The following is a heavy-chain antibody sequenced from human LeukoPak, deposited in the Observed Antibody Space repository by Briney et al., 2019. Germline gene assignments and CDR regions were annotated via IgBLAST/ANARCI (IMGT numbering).Heavy chain of an antibody. CDR2: ISSSSSTI. CDR1: GFTFSSYS. J-gene: IGHJ4*02. CDR3: AREGGYYDSSGYLDY. Sequence: GGSLRLSCAASGFTFSSYSMNWVRQDPGKGREWVSYISSSSSTIYYADSVKGRFTISRDNAKNTLYLQMNSLRAEDTAVYYCAREGGYYDSSGYLDYWGQGTLVTVSS. V-gene: IGHV3-48*04. D-gene: IGHD3-22*01.